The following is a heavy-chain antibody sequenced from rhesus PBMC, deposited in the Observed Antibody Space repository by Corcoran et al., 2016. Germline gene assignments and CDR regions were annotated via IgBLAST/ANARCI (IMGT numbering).Heavy chain of an antibody. Sequence: QVQLQESGPGLVKPSETLSLPCAVSGGSISLISYYWRWLRQAPGKGLEWIGYISESGRTSHNPSLKSRVTISKDTSTNQVSLNLRAVTAADTAVYYCARGNTADYWGQGVLVTVSS. D-gene: IGHD4-23*01. CDR2: ISESGRT. CDR1: GGSISLISYY. J-gene: IGHJ4*01. CDR3: ARGNTADY. V-gene: IGHV4-122*02.